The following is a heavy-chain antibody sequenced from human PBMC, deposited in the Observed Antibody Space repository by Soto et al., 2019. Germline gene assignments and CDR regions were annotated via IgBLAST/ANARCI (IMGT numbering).Heavy chain of an antibody. Sequence: XGSLRLSCAASGFTFSSYGMHWVRQAPGKGLEWVAVISYDGSNRYYADSVKGRFTISRDNSKNTLYLQMNSLRAEDTAVYYCAKEDLSSGRINWFDPWGQGTLVTVSS. J-gene: IGHJ5*02. D-gene: IGHD6-19*01. CDR3: AKEDLSSGRINWFDP. CDR1: GFTFSSYG. V-gene: IGHV3-30*18. CDR2: ISYDGSNR.